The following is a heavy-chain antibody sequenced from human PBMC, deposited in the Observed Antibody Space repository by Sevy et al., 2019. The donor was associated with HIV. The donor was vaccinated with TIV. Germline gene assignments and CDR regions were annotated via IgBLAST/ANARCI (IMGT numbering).Heavy chain of an antibody. J-gene: IGHJ4*02. D-gene: IGHD2-8*01. CDR2: LSFGCGEI. V-gene: IGHV3-21*04. Sequence: GGSLRLSCAASGFTFSSNWMHWVRQAPGKGLEWVSTLSFGCGEINYADSVKGRFTISRDNSKSSVYLQMNNLRPEDTAVYYCAREGCTKPHDYWGQGTLVTVSS. CDR3: AREGCTKPHDY. CDR1: GFTFSSNW.